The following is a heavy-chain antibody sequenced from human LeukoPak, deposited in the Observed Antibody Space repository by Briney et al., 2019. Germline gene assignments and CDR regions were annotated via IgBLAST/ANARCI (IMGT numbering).Heavy chain of an antibody. Sequence: PGGSLRLSCAASGFTFSSYAMSWVRQAPGKGLEWVSALSGSGSDTYYAGSVKGRFTISRDNSKNTLYLQMNSLRAEDTAVYYCAKSLSSWYNGDDYWGQGTLVTVSS. CDR2: LSGSGSDT. D-gene: IGHD6-13*01. J-gene: IGHJ4*02. CDR1: GFTFSSYA. V-gene: IGHV3-23*01. CDR3: AKSLSSWYNGDDY.